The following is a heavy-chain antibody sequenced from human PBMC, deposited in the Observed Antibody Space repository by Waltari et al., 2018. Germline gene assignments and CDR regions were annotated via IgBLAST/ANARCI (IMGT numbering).Heavy chain of an antibody. CDR2: INDSGRT. D-gene: IGHD3-3*01. CDR1: GGSLSGYH. CDR3: ARVFGYYYYYMDV. Sequence: QVQLQQWGAGLLKPSETLSLTCDVSGGSLSGYHWTWIRQPPGKGLEWIGEINDSGRTTSNPSLEGRVTVSIDPANNQFSLRVRSVTAADTAVYYCARVFGYYYYYMDVWGKGTTVTISS. V-gene: IGHV4-34*02. J-gene: IGHJ6*03.